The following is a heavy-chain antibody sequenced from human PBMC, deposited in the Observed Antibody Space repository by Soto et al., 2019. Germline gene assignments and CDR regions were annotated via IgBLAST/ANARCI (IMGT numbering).Heavy chain of an antibody. D-gene: IGHD3-9*01. J-gene: IGHJ4*02. CDR2: INHSGST. Sequence: PSEILSLTCAVYGGSFSGYYWSWIRQPPGKGLEWIGEINHSGSTNYNPSLKSRVTISVDTSKNQFSLKLSSVTAADTAVYYCASAFLTGPPGLYYFDYWGQGTLVTVSS. CDR1: GGSFSGYY. CDR3: ASAFLTGPPGLYYFDY. V-gene: IGHV4-34*01.